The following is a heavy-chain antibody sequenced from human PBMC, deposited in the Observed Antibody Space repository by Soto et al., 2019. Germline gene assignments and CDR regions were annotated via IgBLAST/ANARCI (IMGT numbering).Heavy chain of an antibody. J-gene: IGHJ4*02. CDR3: ALQSMSWLRFPIDY. D-gene: IGHD5-12*01. CDR1: GYTFTSYY. V-gene: IGHV1-46*03. Sequence: GASVKVSCKASGYTFTSYYMHWVRQAPGQGLEWMGIINPSGGSTSYAQKFQGRVTMTRDTSTSTVYMELSSLRSEDTAVYYCALQSMSWLRFPIDYCGQGTLVSLST. CDR2: INPSGGST.